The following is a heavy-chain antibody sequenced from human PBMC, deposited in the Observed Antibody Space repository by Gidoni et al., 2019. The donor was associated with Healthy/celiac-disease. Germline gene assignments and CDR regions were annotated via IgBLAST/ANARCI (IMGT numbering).Heavy chain of an antibody. Sequence: EVQLVQSGAEVKKPGESLKISCKGSGYSFTSYWIGWVRQMPGKGLEWMGIIYPGDSDTRYSPSFQGQVTISADKSISTAYLQWSSLKASDTAMYYCARRRLDDFWSGPDYYYYGMDVWGQGTTVTVSS. CDR2: IYPGDSDT. D-gene: IGHD3-3*01. CDR1: GYSFTSYW. V-gene: IGHV5-51*01. CDR3: ARRRLDDFWSGPDYYYYGMDV. J-gene: IGHJ6*02.